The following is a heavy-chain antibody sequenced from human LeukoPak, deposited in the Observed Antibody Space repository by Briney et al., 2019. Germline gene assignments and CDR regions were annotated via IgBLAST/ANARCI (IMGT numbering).Heavy chain of an antibody. J-gene: IGHJ6*02. CDR3: ARDLGGADPRVHRYYYYGMDV. CDR2: INPSGGST. Sequence: ASVKVSCKASGDTFTTDYIHWVRQGPGQGPEWMGIINPSGGSTSYAQKFQGRVTMTRDTSTSTVYMELSSLRSEDTAVYYCARDLGGADPRVHRYYYYGMDVWGQGTTVTVSS. V-gene: IGHV1-46*01. D-gene: IGHD3-10*01. CDR1: GDTFTTDY.